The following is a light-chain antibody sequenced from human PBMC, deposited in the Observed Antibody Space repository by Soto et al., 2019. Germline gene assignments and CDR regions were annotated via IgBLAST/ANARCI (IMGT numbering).Light chain of an antibody. CDR1: QSVSSY. Sequence: EIVLTHPPATMSLSPGERATLSCRASQSVSSYLAWYQQKPGQAPRLLIYDASNRATGIPARFSGSGSGTDFTLTISSLEPEDFAVYYCQQRSNWPGLTFGGG. J-gene: IGKJ4*01. CDR2: DAS. CDR3: QQRSNWPGLT. V-gene: IGKV3-11*01.